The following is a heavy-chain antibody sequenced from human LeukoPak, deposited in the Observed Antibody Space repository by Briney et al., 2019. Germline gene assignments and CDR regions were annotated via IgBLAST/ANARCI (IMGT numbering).Heavy chain of an antibody. D-gene: IGHD1-20*01. CDR3: AKDRNWNYFDY. Sequence: SGRSLRLSCAASGLTFSSYDMHWVRQAPGKGLEWVALISYDGSNKYYADSVRGRFTISRDNAKNTLYLQMNSLRAEDTAVYYCAKDRNWNYFDYWGQGNLVTVSS. CDR2: ISYDGSNK. J-gene: IGHJ4*02. V-gene: IGHV3-30*18. CDR1: GLTFSSYD.